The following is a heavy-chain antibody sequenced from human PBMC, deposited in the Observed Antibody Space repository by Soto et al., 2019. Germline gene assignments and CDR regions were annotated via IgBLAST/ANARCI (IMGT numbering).Heavy chain of an antibody. V-gene: IGHV1-18*01. J-gene: IGHJ4*02. CDR3: ARSGEHPFDF. D-gene: IGHD6-25*01. CDR1: GYTFTNYV. CDR2: ISPLKGNT. Sequence: ASGQVSCTASGYTFTNYVIQWVRQAPGQGLEWMGWISPLKGNTKYAQKVQGRVSVTTDTSTNTVYMELSGLRYDDTALYYCARSGEHPFDFWGQGTLVTVSS.